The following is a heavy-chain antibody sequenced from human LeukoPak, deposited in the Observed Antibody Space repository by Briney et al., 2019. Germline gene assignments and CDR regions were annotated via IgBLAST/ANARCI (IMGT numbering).Heavy chain of an antibody. D-gene: IGHD6-19*01. CDR3: ARDGILVAGTVDWFDP. CDR2: INSDGSIT. Sequence: GGSLRLSCEASGFTFCSYWMHWVRQASGKGLVWVSRINSDGSITNYADSVKGRFTISRDNAKNTLYLQMNSLRVEDTAMYYCARDGILVAGTVDWFDPWGQGTLVTVSS. V-gene: IGHV3-74*01. J-gene: IGHJ5*02. CDR1: GFTFCSYW.